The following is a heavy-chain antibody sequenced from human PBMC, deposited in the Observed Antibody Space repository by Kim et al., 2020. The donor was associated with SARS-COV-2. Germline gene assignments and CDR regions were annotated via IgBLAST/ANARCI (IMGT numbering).Heavy chain of an antibody. CDR3: ARGITIFGVVIPYFDY. J-gene: IGHJ4*02. D-gene: IGHD3-3*01. Sequence: SLKSRVTISVDTSKNQFSLKLSSVTAADTAVYYCARGITIFGVVIPYFDYWGQGTLVTVSS. V-gene: IGHV4-59*09.